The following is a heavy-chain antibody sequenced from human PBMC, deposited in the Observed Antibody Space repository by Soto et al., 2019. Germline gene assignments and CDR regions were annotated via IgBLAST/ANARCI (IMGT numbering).Heavy chain of an antibody. CDR3: ARRIVATETFDY. CDR1: GDSISSSTYS. D-gene: IGHD5-12*01. CDR2: IYYSGNT. J-gene: IGHJ4*02. Sequence: SETLSLTCTVSGDSISSSTYSWGWIRQPPGKGLEYIGIIYYSGNTYYNSPLNSRVTMSVDTSKNQFSLTVTSVTAADTAVYYCARRIVATETFDYWGQGTLVTSPQ. V-gene: IGHV4-39*01.